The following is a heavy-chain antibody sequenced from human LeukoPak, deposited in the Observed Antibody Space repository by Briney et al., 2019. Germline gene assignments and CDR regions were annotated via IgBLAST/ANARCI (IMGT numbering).Heavy chain of an antibody. CDR1: GYTFTSYD. CDR2: MNPNSGNT. J-gene: IGHJ6*03. D-gene: IGHD2-2*01. CDR3: ARADVVVVVPAASYYYYYMDV. V-gene: IGHV1-8*03. Sequence: ASVKVSCKASGYTFTSYDINWVRQATGQGLEWMGWMNPNSGNTGYAQKFQGRVTITRNTSISTAYMELSSLRSGDTAVYYCARADVVVVVPAASYYYYYMDVWGKGTTVTVSS.